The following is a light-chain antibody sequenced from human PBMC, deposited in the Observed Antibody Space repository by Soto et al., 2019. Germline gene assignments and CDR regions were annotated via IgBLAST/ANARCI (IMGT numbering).Light chain of an antibody. V-gene: IGKV3-20*01. J-gene: IGKJ3*01. Sequence: EIVLTQSPGTLSLSPGERATLSCRASQSISSSFLGWYQQKPGQAPRLLIYGASSRATGIPDRFSGSGSGTDFTLTISTLEPEYFAVYYCQQYGSSPFTFGPGTNVDIK. CDR2: GAS. CDR1: QSISSSF. CDR3: QQYGSSPFT.